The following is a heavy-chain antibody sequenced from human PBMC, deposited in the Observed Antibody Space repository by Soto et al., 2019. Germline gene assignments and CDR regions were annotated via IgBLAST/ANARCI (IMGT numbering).Heavy chain of an antibody. CDR1: VDSISSLY. Sequence: QVQLQESGPGLVKPSETLSLTCTVSVDSISSLYWSWIRQPPGKGLEWIGYIYYSGGINYTPSLKSRVTISVHPSKNQFSLRLSSVTAADTAVYYCAKSIWDTSGWKTDYWGQGTLVTVSS. D-gene: IGHD6-19*01. CDR3: AKSIWDTSGWKTDY. CDR2: IYYSGGI. V-gene: IGHV4-59*01. J-gene: IGHJ4*02.